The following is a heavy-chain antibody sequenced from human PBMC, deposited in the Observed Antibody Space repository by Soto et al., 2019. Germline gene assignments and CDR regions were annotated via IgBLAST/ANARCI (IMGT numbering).Heavy chain of an antibody. CDR2: ISWNTGRI. Sequence: GGSLRLSCAASGFTFDDYAMHWVRQAPGKGLEWVSGISWNTGRIGYADSVKGRFTISRDNVKNSLYLQMDSLRPEDTALYYCAKHISYGSNSETFDYWGQGTLVTVSS. CDR1: GFTFDDYA. V-gene: IGHV3-9*01. CDR3: AKHISYGSNSETFDY. J-gene: IGHJ4*02. D-gene: IGHD4-17*01.